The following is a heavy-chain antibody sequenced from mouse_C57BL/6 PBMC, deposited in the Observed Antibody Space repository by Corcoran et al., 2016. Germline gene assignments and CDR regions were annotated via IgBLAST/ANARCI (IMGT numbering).Heavy chain of an antibody. Sequence: EVHLQQSGPELMKPGASVKISCKASGYTFTDYYMNWVKQSHGKGLEWIGDINPNNGGTSYNQKFKGKATLTVDKSSSTAYMELRSLTSEDSAVYYCAREGTYYSNYEFAYCGQGTLVTVSA. V-gene: IGHV1-26*01. D-gene: IGHD2-5*01. CDR1: GYTFTDYY. CDR3: AREGTYYSNYEFAY. CDR2: INPNNGGT. J-gene: IGHJ3*01.